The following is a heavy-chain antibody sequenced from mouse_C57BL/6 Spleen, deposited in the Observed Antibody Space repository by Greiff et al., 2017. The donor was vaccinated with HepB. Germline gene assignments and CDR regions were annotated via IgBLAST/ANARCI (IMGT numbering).Heavy chain of an antibody. D-gene: IGHD2-4*01. V-gene: IGHV1-7*01. CDR2: INPSSGYT. Sequence: VHLVESGAELAKPGASVKLSCKASGYTFTSYWMHWVKQRPGQGLEWIGYINPSSGYTKYNQKFKDKATLNADKSSSTAYMQLSSLTYEDSAVYYCARYGDYDDGFDYWGQGTTLTVSS. J-gene: IGHJ2*01. CDR1: GYTFTSYW. CDR3: ARYGDYDDGFDY.